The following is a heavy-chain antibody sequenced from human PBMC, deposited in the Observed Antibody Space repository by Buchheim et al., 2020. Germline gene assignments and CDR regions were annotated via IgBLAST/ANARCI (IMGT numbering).Heavy chain of an antibody. CDR2: IKQDGSAE. V-gene: IGHV3-7*01. J-gene: IGHJ6*02. CDR1: GFTLSSYW. CDR3: ARNRSSGRPHDYYYGIDV. Sequence: EVQLVESGGGLVQPGGSLRLSCAASGFTLSSYWMSWVRQAPGKGLEWVANIKQDGSAEYYVDSVKGRFTISRDNAKNSLYLKMNRLRAEDTAVYYCARNRSSGRPHDYYYGIDVWGQGTT. D-gene: IGHD6-19*01.